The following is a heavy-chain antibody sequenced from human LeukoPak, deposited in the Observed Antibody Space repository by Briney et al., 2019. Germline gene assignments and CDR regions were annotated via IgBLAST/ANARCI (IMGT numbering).Heavy chain of an antibody. CDR3: AKGRITMVRGVIFFDY. D-gene: IGHD3-10*01. CDR2: ISGSGGST. Sequence: GGSLRLSCAASGFTFSSYAMSWVRQAPGKGVEWVSAISGSGGSTYYADSVKGRFTISRDNSKNTLYLQMNSLRAEDTAVYYCAKGRITMVRGVIFFDYWGQGTLVTVSS. J-gene: IGHJ4*02. CDR1: GFTFSSYA. V-gene: IGHV3-23*01.